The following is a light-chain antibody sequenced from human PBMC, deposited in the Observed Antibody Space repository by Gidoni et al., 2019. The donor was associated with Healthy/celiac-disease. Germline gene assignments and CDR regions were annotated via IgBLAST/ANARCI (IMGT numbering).Light chain of an antibody. CDR1: QSLLHSNGYNY. V-gene: IGKV2-28*01. CDR3: MQALQTPWT. J-gene: IGKJ1*01. CDR2: MGS. Sequence: IVMTQSPLSLPVTPGEPASISCRSSQSLLHSNGYNYLDWYLQKPGQSPQLLIYMGSNRASGCPDRFSGSGSGTDFTLKISRVEAEDVGVYYSMQALQTPWTFGQGTKVEIK.